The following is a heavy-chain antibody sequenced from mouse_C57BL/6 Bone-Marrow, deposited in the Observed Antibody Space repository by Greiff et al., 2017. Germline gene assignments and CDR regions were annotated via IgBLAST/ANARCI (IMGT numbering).Heavy chain of an antibody. CDR3: ARQVWAWFAC. CDR2: ISSGGSYT. J-gene: IGHJ3*01. V-gene: IGHV5-6*01. D-gene: IGHD4-1*01. CDR1: GFTFSSYG. Sequence: EVMLVESGGDLVKPGGSLKLSCAASGFTFSSYGMSWVRQTPDKRLEWVATISSGGSYTYYPDSVKGRFTISRDNAKNTLYLHMSSLKSEDTAMYYCARQVWAWFACWGGGNRVTVSA.